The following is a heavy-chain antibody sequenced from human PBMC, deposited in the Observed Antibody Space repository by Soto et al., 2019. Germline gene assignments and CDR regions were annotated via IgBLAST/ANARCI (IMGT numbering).Heavy chain of an antibody. CDR3: ATGSDYGGTDAFDI. D-gene: IGHD4-17*01. CDR1: GGSISSGGYY. CDR2: IYYSGST. V-gene: IGHV4-31*03. J-gene: IGHJ3*02. Sequence: SETLSLTCTVSGGSISSGGYYWSWIRQHPGKGLEWIGYIYYSGSTYYNPSLKSRVTISVDTSKNQFSLKLSSVTAADTAVYYCATGSDYGGTDAFDIWGQGTMVTVSS.